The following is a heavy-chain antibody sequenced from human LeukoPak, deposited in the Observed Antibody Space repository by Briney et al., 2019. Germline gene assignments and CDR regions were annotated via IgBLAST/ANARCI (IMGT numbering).Heavy chain of an antibody. V-gene: IGHV4-39*01. J-gene: IGHJ4*02. Sequence: TSETLSLTCTVSGGSISSSSYYWGWIRQPPGKGLEWIGSIYYSGSTYYNPSLKSRVTISVDTSKNQFSLKLSSVTAADTAVYYCARFSGSYPFDYWGQGTLVTVSS. CDR3: ARFSGSYPFDY. D-gene: IGHD1-26*01. CDR1: GGSISSSSYY. CDR2: IYYSGST.